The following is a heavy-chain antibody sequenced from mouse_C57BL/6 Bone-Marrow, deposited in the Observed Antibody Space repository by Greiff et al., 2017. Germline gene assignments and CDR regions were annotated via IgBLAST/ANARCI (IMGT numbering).Heavy chain of an antibody. D-gene: IGHD2-3*01. CDR2: INPSNGGT. J-gene: IGHJ1*03. CDR1: GYTFTSYW. V-gene: IGHV1-53*01. Sequence: QVQLQQPGTELVKPGASVKLSCKASGYTFTSYWMHWVKQRPGQGLEWIGNINPSNGGTNYNEKFKSKATLTVDKSSSTAYMQLSSLTSEDSAVYYCARSEGWLSHLYFDGWGTGTTVTVSS. CDR3: ARSEGWLSHLYFDG.